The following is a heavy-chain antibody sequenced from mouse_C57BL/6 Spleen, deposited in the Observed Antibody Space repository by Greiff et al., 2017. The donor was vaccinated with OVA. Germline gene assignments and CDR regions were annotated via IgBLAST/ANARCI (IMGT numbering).Heavy chain of an antibody. V-gene: IGHV1-63*01. D-gene: IGHD4-1*01. CDR1: GYTFTNYW. Sequence: QVQLQQSGAELVRPGTSVKMSCKASGYTFTNYWIGWAKQRPGHGLEWIGDIYPGGGYTNYNEKFKGKATLTADKSSSTAYMQFSSLTSEDSAIYYCAREEKNWDGYFDVWGTGTTVTVSS. J-gene: IGHJ1*03. CDR3: AREEKNWDGYFDV. CDR2: IYPGGGYT.